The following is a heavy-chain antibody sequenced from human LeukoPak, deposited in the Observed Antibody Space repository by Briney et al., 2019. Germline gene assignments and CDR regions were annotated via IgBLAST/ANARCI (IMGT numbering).Heavy chain of an antibody. CDR2: ISYDGSNK. CDR1: GFTFSIYA. V-gene: IGHV3-30*04. Sequence: GGSLRLSCAASGFTFSIYAMHWVRQAPGKGLEWVAVISYDGSNKYYADSVKGRFTISRDNSKNTLYLQMNSLRAEDTAVYYCAELGITMIGGVWGKGTTVTISS. CDR3: AELGITMIGGV. J-gene: IGHJ6*04. D-gene: IGHD3-10*02.